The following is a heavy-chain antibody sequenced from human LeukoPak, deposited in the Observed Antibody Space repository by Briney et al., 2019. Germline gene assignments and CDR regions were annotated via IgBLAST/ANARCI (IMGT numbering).Heavy chain of an antibody. CDR1: GGSFSNYY. J-gene: IGHJ6*03. CDR2: INGSGGA. CDR3: SRRWNYGRNYYIDV. D-gene: IGHD1-7*01. V-gene: IGHV4-34*01. Sequence: SETLSLTCAVYGGSFSNYYWSWIRQPPGKGLQWLSEINGSGGAKYNPSLMKRLTVSVDASKNQSSLRWTPGTGTDTAVYYCSRRWNYGRNYYIDVWGEGATVSVSS.